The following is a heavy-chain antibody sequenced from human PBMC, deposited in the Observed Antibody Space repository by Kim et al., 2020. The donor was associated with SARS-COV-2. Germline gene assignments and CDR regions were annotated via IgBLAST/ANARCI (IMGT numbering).Heavy chain of an antibody. CDR3: ARQSGGEIVFDY. Sequence: RYSPSFQGQVTISADKSISTAYLQWSSLKASDTAMYYCARQSGGEIVFDYWGQGTLVTVSS. D-gene: IGHD2-15*01. J-gene: IGHJ4*02. V-gene: IGHV5-51*01.